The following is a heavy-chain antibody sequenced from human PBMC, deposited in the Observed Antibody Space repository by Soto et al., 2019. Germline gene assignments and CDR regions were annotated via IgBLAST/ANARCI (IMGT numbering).Heavy chain of an antibody. J-gene: IGHJ3*02. D-gene: IGHD2-2*02. CDR1: GGSISSGGYY. CDR2: IYYSGST. V-gene: IGHV4-31*03. CDR3: ARGFGEVPAAIRPAFDI. Sequence: QVQLQESGPGLVKPSQTLSLTCTVSGGSISSGGYYWSWIRQHPGKGLEWIGYIYYSGSTYYNPSLKSRITISVDTSKNQFSLKLSSVTAAVTAVYYCARGFGEVPAAIRPAFDIWGQGTMVTVSS.